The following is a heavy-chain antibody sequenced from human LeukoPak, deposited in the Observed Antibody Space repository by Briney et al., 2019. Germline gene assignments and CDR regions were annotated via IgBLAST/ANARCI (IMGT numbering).Heavy chain of an antibody. D-gene: IGHD1-26*01. V-gene: IGHV3-30*18. CDR2: ISHDGSNK. CDR3: AKESGSYHYYFDY. Sequence: PGGSLIISFGASGFTFSSYGMHWVRQAPGKGLEWVAVISHDGSNKYYADSVKGRFTISRDNSKNTLYLQMNSLRAEDTAVFYCAKESGSYHYYFDYWGQGTLVTVSS. J-gene: IGHJ4*02. CDR1: GFTFSSYG.